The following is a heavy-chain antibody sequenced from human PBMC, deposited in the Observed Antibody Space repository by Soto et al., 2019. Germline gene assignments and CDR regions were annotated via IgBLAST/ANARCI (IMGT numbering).Heavy chain of an antibody. Sequence: QVQLVQSGPEVRKPGASVKVSCEASGYTFTTSGISWVRQVPGQGLEWMGWISTYNGDTNSAQNFQGRVLMTADTSTGTAYMELMSLKSNATAVYYCVRHGSWPYYYDGLDVWGQGTTVTVSS. CDR1: GYTFTTSG. CDR3: VRHGSWPYYYDGLDV. J-gene: IGHJ6*02. CDR2: ISTYNGDT. D-gene: IGHD1-26*01. V-gene: IGHV1-18*01.